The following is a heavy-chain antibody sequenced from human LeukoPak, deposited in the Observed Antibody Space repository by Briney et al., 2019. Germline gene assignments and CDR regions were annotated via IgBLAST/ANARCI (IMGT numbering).Heavy chain of an antibody. J-gene: IGHJ4*02. Sequence: PGGSLRLPCVASGFTFSSYGMNWVRQAPGKGLEWVAFIPYDGKNKYYADSVKGRFTISRDNSKNTLYLQMNSLRGEDTAVYYCAKDTEKRESIAAACGYWGQGTLVTVSS. D-gene: IGHD6-13*01. CDR3: AKDTEKRESIAAACGY. V-gene: IGHV3-30*02. CDR2: IPYDGKNK. CDR1: GFTFSSYG.